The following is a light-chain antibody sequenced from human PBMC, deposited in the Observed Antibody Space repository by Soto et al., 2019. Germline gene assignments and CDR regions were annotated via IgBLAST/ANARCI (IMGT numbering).Light chain of an antibody. CDR2: EVS. CDR3: MQSTQVPWT. V-gene: IGKV2D-29*01. CDR1: QSLLHSGGKTF. J-gene: IGKJ1*01. Sequence: DIVMTQTPLSLSVTPGQPASISCKSSQSLLHSGGKTFLYWHLQKPGQPPDLLIYEVSNRFSGVPPRFSGSGSGTDFILEISRVEADDVGIYFCMQSTQVPWTFGQGTRVEIK.